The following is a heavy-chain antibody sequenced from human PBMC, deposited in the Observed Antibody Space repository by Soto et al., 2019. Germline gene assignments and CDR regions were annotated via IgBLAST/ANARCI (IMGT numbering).Heavy chain of an antibody. CDR1: GFTFSSYG. CDR2: IWYDGSNK. Sequence: QVQLVESGGGVVQPGRSLRLSCAASGFTFSSYGMHWVRQAPGKGLEWVAVIWYDGSNKYYADSVKGRFTISRDNSXTTLYLQMNSLRAEDTAVYYCARDSGPGYSYGSLDYWGQGTLVTVSS. D-gene: IGHD5-18*01. CDR3: ARDSGPGYSYGSLDY. V-gene: IGHV3-33*01. J-gene: IGHJ4*02.